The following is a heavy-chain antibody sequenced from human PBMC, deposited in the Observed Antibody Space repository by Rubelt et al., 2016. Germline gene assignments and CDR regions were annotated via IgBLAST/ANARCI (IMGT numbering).Heavy chain of an antibody. D-gene: IGHD1-26*01. CDR1: GYTFTGYY. J-gene: IGHJ5*02. V-gene: IGHV1-2*06. CDR2: INPSSGAQ. Sequence: QVQLVQSGAEVKKPGASVKVSCKASGYTFTGYYMHWVRQAPGQGLEWMGRINPSSGAQPFPRTFRGRFTMTRDTSDSTAYMELSRLTSDDTAVYYCARWESTWFDPWGQGTLVTVSP. CDR3: ARWESTWFDP.